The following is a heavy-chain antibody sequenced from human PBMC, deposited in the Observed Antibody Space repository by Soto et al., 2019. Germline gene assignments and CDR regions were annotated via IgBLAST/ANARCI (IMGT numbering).Heavy chain of an antibody. Sequence: GGSLRLSCAASGFTFSSYSMNWVRQAPGKGLEWVSYISSSSSTIYYAVSVKGRFTISRDNAKNSLYLQMNSLRDEDTAVYYCARDTVNYGDHSFDPWGQGTLVTVAS. D-gene: IGHD4-17*01. CDR1: GFTFSSYS. V-gene: IGHV3-48*02. CDR3: ARDTVNYGDHSFDP. CDR2: ISSSSSTI. J-gene: IGHJ5*02.